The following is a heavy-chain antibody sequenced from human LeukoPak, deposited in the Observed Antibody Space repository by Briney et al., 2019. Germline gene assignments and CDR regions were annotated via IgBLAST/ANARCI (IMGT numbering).Heavy chain of an antibody. V-gene: IGHV3-23*01. D-gene: IGHD3-22*01. CDR3: AKRGVVIRVILVGFHKEAYYFDS. J-gene: IGHJ4*02. CDR1: GITLSNYG. Sequence: GGSLRLSRAVSGITLSNYGMSWVRQAPGKGLEWVAGISGSGGGTNYADSVKGRFTVSRDNPKNTLYLQMNSLRAEDTAVYFCAKRGVVIRVILVGFHKEAYYFDSWGQGALVTVSS. CDR2: ISGSGGGT.